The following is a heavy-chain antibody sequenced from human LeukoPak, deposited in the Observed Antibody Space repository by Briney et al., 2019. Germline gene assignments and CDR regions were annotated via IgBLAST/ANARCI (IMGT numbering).Heavy chain of an antibody. V-gene: IGHV3-30-3*01. D-gene: IGHD4-23*01. CDR1: EFTFSNYA. Sequence: GGSLRLSCAASEFTFSNYAVHWVRQAPGKGLQWVAVISYDGNTIHYADSVKGRFTISRDTSKNTLYLQMNSLRTEDTAVYYCARDLEYGGNSNWFDPWGQGTLVTVSS. CDR2: ISYDGNTI. CDR3: ARDLEYGGNSNWFDP. J-gene: IGHJ5*02.